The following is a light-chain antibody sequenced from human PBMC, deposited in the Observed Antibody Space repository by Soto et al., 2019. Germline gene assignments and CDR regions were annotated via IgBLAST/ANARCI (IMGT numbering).Light chain of an antibody. CDR3: SSYAGSYYV. V-gene: IGLV2-8*01. CDR1: SSDVGGYHY. CDR2: EVS. J-gene: IGLJ1*01. Sequence: LTQPPSASGSPGQSVTISCTGTSSDVGGYHYVSWYQQHPGKAPKLMIYEVSKRPSGVPDRFSGSKSGNTASLTVSGLQAEDEADYYCSSYAGSYYVFGTGTKVTVL.